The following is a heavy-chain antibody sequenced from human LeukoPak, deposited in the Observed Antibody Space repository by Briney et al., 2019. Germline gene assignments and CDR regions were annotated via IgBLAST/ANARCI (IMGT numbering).Heavy chain of an antibody. Sequence: GASVKVSCKTSGYTFSRYGIIWVRQAPGQGLEWMGWISAYNGNTRYTQNLQGRVTMTTDTSTSTVYMELMSLTSNDTAVYFCARGDNYCSKTSCPPEFEYWGQGTLVTVSS. V-gene: IGHV1-18*01. CDR1: GYTFSRYG. D-gene: IGHD2-2*01. CDR3: ARGDNYCSKTSCPPEFEY. CDR2: ISAYNGNT. J-gene: IGHJ4*02.